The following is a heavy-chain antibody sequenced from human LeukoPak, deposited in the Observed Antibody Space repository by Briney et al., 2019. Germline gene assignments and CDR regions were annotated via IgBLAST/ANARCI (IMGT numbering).Heavy chain of an antibody. D-gene: IGHD2-8*01. CDR2: IYYSGST. Sequence: PSETLSLTCTVSGGSISSYYWSWIRQPPGKGLEWIGYIYYSGSTNYNPSLKSRVTISVDTSKNQFSLKLSSVTAADTAVYYCARGMGSRYWGQGTLVTVSS. CDR3: ARGMGSRY. V-gene: IGHV4-59*01. CDR1: GGSISSYY. J-gene: IGHJ4*02.